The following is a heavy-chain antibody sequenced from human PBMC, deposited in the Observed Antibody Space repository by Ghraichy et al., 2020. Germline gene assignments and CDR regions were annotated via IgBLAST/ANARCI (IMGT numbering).Heavy chain of an antibody. CDR3: ARLSSGYTYGPFDY. D-gene: IGHD5-18*01. CDR2: LYYGGNT. V-gene: IGHV4-39*01. CDR1: GGSISGSRYY. J-gene: IGHJ4*02. Sequence: SETLSLTCSVSGGSISGSRYYWGWIRQPPGKGLEWIRSLYYGGNTYYNPSLKSRVTISVDTSKNQFSLKVRTVTAADTALYYCARLSSGYTYGPFDYWGQGTLVTISS.